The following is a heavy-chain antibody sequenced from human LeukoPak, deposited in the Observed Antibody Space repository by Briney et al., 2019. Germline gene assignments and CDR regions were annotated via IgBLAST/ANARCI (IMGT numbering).Heavy chain of an antibody. J-gene: IGHJ6*02. Sequence: ASVKVSCKASGYTFTSYDINWVRQATAQGLEWMGWMNPNSGNTGYAQKFQGRVTMTRNTSISTAYMELSSLRSEDTAVYYCARGLAVVRDYYYYGMDVWGQGTTVTVSS. CDR1: GYTFTSYD. CDR2: MNPNSGNT. V-gene: IGHV1-8*01. CDR3: ARGLAVVRDYYYYGMDV. D-gene: IGHD2-15*01.